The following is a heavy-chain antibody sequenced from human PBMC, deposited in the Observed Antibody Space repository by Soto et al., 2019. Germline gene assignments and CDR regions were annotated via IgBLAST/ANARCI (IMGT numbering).Heavy chain of an antibody. CDR1: SGSISSTSYY. V-gene: IGHV4-39*01. CDR2: IYYDGTT. CDR3: ARQGRNTKIVLVKHYAADF. D-gene: IGHD3-22*01. Sequence: QLLLQEAGPRLVEPSEALSLTCTVSSGSISSTSYYWAWIRQPPGKGLEWIGAIYYDGTTYYTESLKSRVSISVDTSKNQFSLKVNFVTAADTAVYFCARQGRNTKIVLVKHYAADFWGQGTAVTVSS. J-gene: IGHJ6*02.